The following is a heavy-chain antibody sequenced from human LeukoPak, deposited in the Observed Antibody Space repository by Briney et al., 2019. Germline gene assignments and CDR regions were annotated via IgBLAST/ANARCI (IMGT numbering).Heavy chain of an antibody. Sequence: GSLRLSCAASGFTFSSYGMHWVRQAPGKGLEGVAVIWYDGSNKYYADSVKGRFTISRDNSKNTLYLQMNSLRAEDTAVYYCARDPEDGGSDYWGQGTLVTVSS. V-gene: IGHV3-33*01. CDR3: ARDPEDGGSDY. CDR1: GFTFSSYG. J-gene: IGHJ4*02. D-gene: IGHD4-23*01. CDR2: IWYDGSNK.